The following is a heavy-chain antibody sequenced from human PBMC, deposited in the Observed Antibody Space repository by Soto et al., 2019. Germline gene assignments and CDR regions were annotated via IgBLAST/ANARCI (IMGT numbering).Heavy chain of an antibody. CDR2: IYYSGST. D-gene: IGHD2-2*01. V-gene: IGHV4-39*01. CDR3: ARHWDIVVVPAGNWFDP. J-gene: IGHJ5*02. Sequence: SETLSLTGTVSGGSISSSSYYWGWIRRPPGKGLEWIGSIYYSGSTYYNPSLKSRVTISVDTSKNQFSLKLSSVTAADTAVYYCARHWDIVVVPAGNWFDPWGQGTLVTVSS. CDR1: GGSISSSSYY.